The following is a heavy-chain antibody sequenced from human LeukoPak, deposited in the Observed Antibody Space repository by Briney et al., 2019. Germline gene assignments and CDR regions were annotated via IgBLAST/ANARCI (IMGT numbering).Heavy chain of an antibody. Sequence: SETLSLTCTVSGGSVSSGGYYWTWIRQQSGKGLEWIGYIYYSGTSYNNPSLKSRISMSIDTSKNEFSLKLTSVTAADTAVYYCAGGRHGSSWYDSWGQGTLVTVSS. V-gene: IGHV4-31*03. D-gene: IGHD6-13*01. CDR3: AGGRHGSSWYDS. CDR2: IYYSGTS. CDR1: GGSVSSGGYY. J-gene: IGHJ5*01.